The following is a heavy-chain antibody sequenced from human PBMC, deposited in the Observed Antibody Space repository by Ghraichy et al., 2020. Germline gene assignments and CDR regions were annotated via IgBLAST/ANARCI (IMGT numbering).Heavy chain of an antibody. V-gene: IGHV4-39*01. Sequence: SETLSLTCTVSGGSISSSSYYWGWIRQPPGKGLEWIGSIYYSGSTYYNPSLKSRVTISVDTSKNQFSLKLSSVTAADTAVYYCARREPRSGSYYRGAFDIWGQGTMVTVSS. D-gene: IGHD1-26*01. J-gene: IGHJ3*02. CDR3: ARREPRSGSYYRGAFDI. CDR2: IYYSGST. CDR1: GGSISSSSYY.